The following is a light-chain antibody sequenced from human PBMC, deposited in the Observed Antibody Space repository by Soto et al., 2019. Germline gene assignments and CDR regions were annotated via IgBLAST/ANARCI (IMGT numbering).Light chain of an antibody. J-gene: IGKJ1*01. CDR1: QSVSSGN. V-gene: IGKV3-20*01. CDR2: GTS. Sequence: EIVLTQSPGTLSLSPGQRATLSCRASQSVSSGNLAWYQQKPGQAPRLLIYGTSHRATGIPDRFTGSGSGTEFTLTIIRLEREDFAVYYCQQYGTSPKTFGQGTKVEIK. CDR3: QQYGTSPKT.